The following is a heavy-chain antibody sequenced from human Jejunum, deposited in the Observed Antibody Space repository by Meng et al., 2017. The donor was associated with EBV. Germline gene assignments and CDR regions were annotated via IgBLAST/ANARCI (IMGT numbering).Heavy chain of an antibody. V-gene: IGHV4-30-2*01. CDR2: IYHIGST. CDR3: ARGGPDFGDYVPFDY. CDR1: GDSITRGAYL. Sequence: QLQRQESGSGLVKPSQTLSLTSAVSGDSITRGAYLWSWIRQPPGKGLEWIGNIYHIGSTYYNPSLKSRVTISVDRSKNQFSLKLTSVTAADTAVYYCARGGPDFGDYVPFDYWGQGTLVTVSS. D-gene: IGHD4-17*01. J-gene: IGHJ4*02.